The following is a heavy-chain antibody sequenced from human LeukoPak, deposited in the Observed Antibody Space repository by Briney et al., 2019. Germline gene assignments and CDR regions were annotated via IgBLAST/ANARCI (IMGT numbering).Heavy chain of an antibody. D-gene: IGHD3-10*01. CDR1: GFTFSSYS. CDR2: ISSSSSYI. Sequence: GGSLRHSCAASGFTFSSYSMNWVRQAPGKGLEWVSSISSSSSYIYYADSVKGRFTISRDNAKNSLYLQMNSLRAEDTAVYYCARGWFGELWYYFDYWGQGTLVTVSS. CDR3: ARGWFGELWYYFDY. V-gene: IGHV3-21*01. J-gene: IGHJ4*02.